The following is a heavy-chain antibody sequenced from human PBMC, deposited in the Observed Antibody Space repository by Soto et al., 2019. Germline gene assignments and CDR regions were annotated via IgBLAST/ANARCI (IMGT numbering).Heavy chain of an antibody. D-gene: IGHD2-8*01. CDR3: AREAYCTNGVSYDY. CDR1: GYTFTSYD. Sequence: QVQLVQSGAEVKKPGASVKVSCKASGYTFTSYDINWVRQATGQGLEGMGWMKPKQKFQGRVTMTRNTSISTAYMELSSLRSEDTAVYYCAREAYCTNGVSYDYWGQGTLVTVSS. J-gene: IGHJ4*02. V-gene: IGHV1-8*01. CDR2: MKPK.